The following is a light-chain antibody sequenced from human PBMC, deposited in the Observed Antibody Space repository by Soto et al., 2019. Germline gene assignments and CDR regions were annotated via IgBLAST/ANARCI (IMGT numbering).Light chain of an antibody. J-gene: IGLJ3*02. CDR3: GTWDSSLSSWV. Sequence: QSVLTQPPSVSAAPGQRVTISCSGSYSNIGNNYVSLYHQFPGTAPKLLIYDNNKRPSGTPDRFSGSKSGTSATLGITGLQTGDEADYYCGTWDSSLSSWVFGGGTKLTVL. V-gene: IGLV1-51*01. CDR2: DNN. CDR1: YSNIGNNY.